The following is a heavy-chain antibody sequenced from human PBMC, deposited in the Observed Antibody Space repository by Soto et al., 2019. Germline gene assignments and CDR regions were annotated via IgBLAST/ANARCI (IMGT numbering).Heavy chain of an antibody. CDR2: IIPIFGTA. J-gene: IGHJ6*02. CDR1: GGTFSSYA. D-gene: IGHD3-3*01. Sequence: QVQLVQSGAEVKKPGSSVKVSCKASGGTFSSYAISWVRQAPGQGLEWMGGIIPIFGTANYAQKFQGRVTITADETKGTASMELGSLRFEDTAVYFCASLGGAIFGVVNRSGGYYGMDGWGQGTTVTVSS. CDR3: ASLGGAIFGVVNRSGGYYGMDG. V-gene: IGHV1-69*12.